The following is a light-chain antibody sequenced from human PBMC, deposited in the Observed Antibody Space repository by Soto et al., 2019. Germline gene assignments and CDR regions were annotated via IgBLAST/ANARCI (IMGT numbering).Light chain of an antibody. CDR2: GNG. J-gene: IGLJ2*01. CDR3: QSYDSRLSVV. V-gene: IGLV1-40*01. CDR1: SSNIGAGYD. Sequence: QSVLTQPPSVSGAPGQRVTISCTGSSSNIGAGYDVHWYQQLPGTAPKLLIYGNGNRPSGVPDRFSGSKSDTSASLAITGLQAEDEADYYCQSYDSRLSVVFGGGTKLTVL.